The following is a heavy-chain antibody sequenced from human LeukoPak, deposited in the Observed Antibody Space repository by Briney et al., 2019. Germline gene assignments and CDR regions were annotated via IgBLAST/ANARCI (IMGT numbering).Heavy chain of an antibody. Sequence: SSETLSLTCAVYGGSFSGYYWSWIRQPPGKGLEWIGEINHSGSTNYNPSLKSRVTISVDTSKNQFSLKLSSVTASDTAVYYCARVDNWNLGYFDYWGQGTLVTVSS. D-gene: IGHD1-1*01. CDR2: INHSGST. J-gene: IGHJ4*02. V-gene: IGHV4-34*01. CDR3: ARVDNWNLGYFDY. CDR1: GGSFSGYY.